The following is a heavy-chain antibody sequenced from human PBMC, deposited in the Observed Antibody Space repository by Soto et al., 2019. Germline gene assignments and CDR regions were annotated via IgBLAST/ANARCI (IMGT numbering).Heavy chain of an antibody. CDR1: GFTFSRYA. CDR2: XXXXXXXX. CDR3: ASSSGDLDVYGMDI. V-gene: IGHV3-23*01. Sequence: PGGSLRLSCAASGFTFSRYAMSWVRQAPGKGXXXXXXXXXXXXXXXXXXXVNGRFTISRDNSKNTLYLQMNNLRAEDTAIYYCASSSGDLDVYGMDIWGPGTTVTVSS. J-gene: IGHJ6*02. D-gene: IGHD3-10*01.